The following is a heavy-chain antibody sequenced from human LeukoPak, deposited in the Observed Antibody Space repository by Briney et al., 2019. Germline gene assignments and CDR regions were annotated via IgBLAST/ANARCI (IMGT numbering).Heavy chain of an antibody. Sequence: GGSLRLSCAASGFTFSNYAMHWVRQAPGKGLEWVSYISSSSSTIYYADSVKGRFTISRDNAKNSLYLQMNSLRAEDTAVYYCARGIGPISFGYCMDVWGKGTTVTVSS. CDR3: ARGIGPISFGYCMDV. CDR1: GFTFSNYA. V-gene: IGHV3-48*04. D-gene: IGHD3-16*01. CDR2: ISSSSSTI. J-gene: IGHJ6*03.